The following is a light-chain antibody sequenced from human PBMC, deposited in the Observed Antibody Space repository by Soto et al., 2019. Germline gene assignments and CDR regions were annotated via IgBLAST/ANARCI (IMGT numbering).Light chain of an antibody. J-gene: IGKJ1*01. V-gene: IGKV1-27*01. CDR2: EAS. Sequence: DIQMTQSPSSLSASVGDRVTITCRASQGIRHYLAWYQQKPGKVPRLLIYEASNLQSGVPSRFRGGGSGTECTLSISSLQPEDAATYYCQNSDSAPQTFGQGTKVQSK. CDR1: QGIRHY. CDR3: QNSDSAPQT.